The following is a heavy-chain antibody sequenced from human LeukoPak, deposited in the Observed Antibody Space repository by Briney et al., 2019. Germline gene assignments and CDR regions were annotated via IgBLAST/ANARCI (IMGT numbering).Heavy chain of an antibody. V-gene: IGHV5-51*01. CDR2: IYPVDSDT. J-gene: IGHJ3*02. D-gene: IGHD2-15*01. Sequence: GESLKISCKGSGYSFTSYWIGWVRQMPGKGLEWMGIIYPVDSDTRYSPSFQGQVTISADKSISTAYLQWSSLKASDTAMYYCARHETGYCSGGSCSEDAFDIWGQGTMVTVSS. CDR3: ARHETGYCSGGSCSEDAFDI. CDR1: GYSFTSYW.